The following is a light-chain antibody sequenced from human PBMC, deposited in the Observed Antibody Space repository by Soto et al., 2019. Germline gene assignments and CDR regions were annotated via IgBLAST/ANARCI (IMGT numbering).Light chain of an antibody. J-gene: IGLJ2*01. Sequence: QSALTQPASVSRSPGQSITISCTGTSSDVGGYNDVSWYQQHPGKAPKLMIYNVSNRPSGVSNRFSGSKSGNTASLTISGLQAEDEGHYYCSSFTSTNTVLFGGGTKLTV. CDR2: NVS. CDR1: SSDVGGYND. CDR3: SSFTSTNTVL. V-gene: IGLV2-14*01.